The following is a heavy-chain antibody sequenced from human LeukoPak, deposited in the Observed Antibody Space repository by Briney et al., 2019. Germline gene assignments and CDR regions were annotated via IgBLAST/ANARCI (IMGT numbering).Heavy chain of an antibody. V-gene: IGHV1-2*02. D-gene: IGHD3-10*01. CDR3: ARVPLLWCGELSAHGNYYYYYMDV. J-gene: IGHJ6*03. Sequence: ASVKVSCKASEYTFNGYYMHWVRQAPGQGLEWMGWINPNTGGTNYAQKFQGRVTMTRDTSISTAYMELSRLRSDDTAVYYCARVPLLWCGELSAHGNYYYYYMDVWGKGTTVTISS. CDR2: INPNTGGT. CDR1: EYTFNGYY.